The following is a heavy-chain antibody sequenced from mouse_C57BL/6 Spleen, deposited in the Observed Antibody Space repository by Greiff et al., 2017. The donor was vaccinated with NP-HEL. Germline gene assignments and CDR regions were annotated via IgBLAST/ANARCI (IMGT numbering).Heavy chain of an antibody. CDR3: ARDEGYNYFDY. V-gene: IGHV5-16*01. CDR2: INYDGSST. Sequence: EVKLVESEGGLVQPGSSMKLSCTASGFTFSDYYMAWVRQVPEKGLEWVANINYDGSSTYYLDSLKSRFIISRDNAKNILYLQMSSLKSEDTATYYCARDEGYNYFDYWGQGTTLTVSS. D-gene: IGHD2-3*01. CDR1: GFTFSDYY. J-gene: IGHJ2*01.